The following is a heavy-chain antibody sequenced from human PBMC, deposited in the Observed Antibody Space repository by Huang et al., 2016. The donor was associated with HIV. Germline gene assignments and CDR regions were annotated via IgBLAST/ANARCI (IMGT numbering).Heavy chain of an antibody. V-gene: IGHV3-48*01. CDR1: GFSLSRYS. CDR2: ISSSSSTM. Sequence: EEQLVESGGGLVKPGGSLRLSCAVSGFSLSRYSMHWVRQATGKGLEWVSDISSSSSTMHYADSVKGRFTISRDNAKNLLYLQMHSLRAEDTAIYHCARDRFGWIQPTEPFYIWGQGTLVSVSS. CDR3: ARDRFGWIQPTEPFYI. J-gene: IGHJ3*02. D-gene: IGHD5-18*01.